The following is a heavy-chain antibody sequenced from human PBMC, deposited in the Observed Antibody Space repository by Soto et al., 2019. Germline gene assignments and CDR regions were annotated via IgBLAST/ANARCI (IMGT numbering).Heavy chain of an antibody. D-gene: IGHD2-2*01. V-gene: IGHV3-15*07. Sequence: PGGSLRLSCAASGFTFSNAWMDWVRQAPGKGLEWVGRIKSKTDGGTTDYAAPVKGRFTISRDDSKNTLYLQMNSLRAEDTAIYYCAKDSHWAIISPTHDYWGHGTLVTVSS. J-gene: IGHJ4*01. CDR2: IKSKTDGGTT. CDR3: AKDSHWAIISPTHDY. CDR1: GFTFSNAW.